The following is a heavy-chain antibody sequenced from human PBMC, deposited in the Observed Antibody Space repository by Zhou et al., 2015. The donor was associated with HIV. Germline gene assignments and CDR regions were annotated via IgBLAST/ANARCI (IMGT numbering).Heavy chain of an antibody. Sequence: QVQLVQSGAEVKKPGSSVRISCKTSGDTFSNFAVSWVRQAPGRGLEWMGGIIPIFGTAKYTEKFQDRLTIAADKLTTTVYMQLISLTSEDTAVYYCARVGREMATINYFDYWGQGTLVTVSS. CDR3: ARVGREMATINYFDY. CDR2: IIPIFGTA. D-gene: IGHD5-24*01. J-gene: IGHJ4*02. CDR1: GDTFSNFA. V-gene: IGHV1-69*06.